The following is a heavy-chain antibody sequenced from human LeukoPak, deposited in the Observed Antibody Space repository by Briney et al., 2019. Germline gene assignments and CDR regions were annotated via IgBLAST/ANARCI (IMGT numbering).Heavy chain of an antibody. CDR1: GFTFSSYS. D-gene: IGHD3-3*01. J-gene: IGHJ6*03. Sequence: GSLRLSCAASGFTFSSYSMNWVRQAPGKGLEWVSSISSSSSYIYYADSVKGRFTISRDNAKNSLYLQMNSLRAEDTAVYYCARDLTILLMDVWGKGTTVTVSS. CDR2: ISSSSSYI. CDR3: ARDLTILLMDV. V-gene: IGHV3-21*01.